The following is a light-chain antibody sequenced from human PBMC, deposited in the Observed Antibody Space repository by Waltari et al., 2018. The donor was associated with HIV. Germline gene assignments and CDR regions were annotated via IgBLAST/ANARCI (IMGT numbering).Light chain of an antibody. Sequence: DIQMTQSPSSLSASVGDTITIACRASQSISFYLNWYQVKPGKVPKLLISRASNLESGAPSRFTGSGSGTDFTLTLNSLQPEDFATYYCQQRYSPPLNFGPGTEVEVK. CDR2: RAS. J-gene: IGKJ3*01. CDR1: QSISFY. V-gene: IGKV1-39*01. CDR3: QQRYSPPLN.